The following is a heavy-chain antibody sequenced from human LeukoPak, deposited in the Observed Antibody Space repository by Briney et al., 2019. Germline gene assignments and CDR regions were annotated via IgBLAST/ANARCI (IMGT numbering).Heavy chain of an antibody. D-gene: IGHD2-21*01. CDR3: ARGSMWCFDY. J-gene: IGHJ4*02. CDR1: GYILTNYG. CDR2: ISGYNADT. Sequence: ASVKVSCKASGYILTNYGITWVRQAPGQGLEWMGWISGYNADTDSAQKVQGRLTMTTDTSTNTAYMELRSLRSDDTAVYYCARGSMWCFDYWGQGTLVTVSS. V-gene: IGHV1-18*01.